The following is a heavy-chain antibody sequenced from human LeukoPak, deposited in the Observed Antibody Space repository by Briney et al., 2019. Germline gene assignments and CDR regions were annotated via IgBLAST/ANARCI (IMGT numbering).Heavy chain of an antibody. J-gene: IGHJ3*02. CDR1: GYSFTSYW. CDR2: IYPGDADT. D-gene: IGHD1-26*01. V-gene: IGHV5-51*01. CDR3: ARKGWELLADAFDI. Sequence: GESLKISCQASGYSFTSYWIGWVRQLSGKGLEWMGIIYPGDADTRYSPSFQGQVTISADKSISTAYLQWSSLKALDTAMYYCARKGWELLADAFDIWGQGTMVTVSS.